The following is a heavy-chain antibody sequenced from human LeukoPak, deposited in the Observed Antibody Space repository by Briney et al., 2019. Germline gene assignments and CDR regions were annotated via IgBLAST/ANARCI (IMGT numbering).Heavy chain of an antibody. Sequence: GGSLRLSCAASGFTFSCYWMSWVRQAPGKGLEWVANIKQDGSEKYYVDSVKGRFTISRDNAKNSPYLQMNSLRAEDTAVYYCARAYGSGSYSLSPDYWGQGTLVTVSS. CDR3: ARAYGSGSYSLSPDY. J-gene: IGHJ4*02. CDR2: IKQDGSEK. D-gene: IGHD3-10*01. V-gene: IGHV3-7*04. CDR1: GFTFSCYW.